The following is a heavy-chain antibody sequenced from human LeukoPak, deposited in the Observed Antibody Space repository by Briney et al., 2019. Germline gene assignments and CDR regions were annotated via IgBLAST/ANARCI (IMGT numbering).Heavy chain of an antibody. CDR2: INHSGST. CDR3: ARAWHDILTGYYVWFDP. Sequence: SETLSLTCAVYGGSFSGYYWSWIRQPPGKGLEWIGEINHSGSTNYNPSLKSRVTISVDTSKNQFSLKLSSVTAADTAVYYCARAWHDILTGYYVWFDPWGQGTLVTVSS. CDR1: GGSFSGYY. J-gene: IGHJ5*02. D-gene: IGHD3-9*01. V-gene: IGHV4-34*01.